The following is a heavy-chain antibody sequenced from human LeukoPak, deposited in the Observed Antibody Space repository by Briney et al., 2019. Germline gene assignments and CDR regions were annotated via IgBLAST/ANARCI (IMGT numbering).Heavy chain of an antibody. CDR1: GGTFSSYP. D-gene: IGHD3-10*01. CDR3: ARDRNPGEINIMDV. V-gene: IGHV1-69*06. Sequence: ASVKVSCKASGGTFSSYPISWVRQAPGQGLEWMGGIIPIFGTANYAQKFQGRVTIIADKSTSTAYMELSSLRSEDTAVYYCARDRNPGEINIMDVWGKGATVTVSS. J-gene: IGHJ6*04. CDR2: IIPIFGTA.